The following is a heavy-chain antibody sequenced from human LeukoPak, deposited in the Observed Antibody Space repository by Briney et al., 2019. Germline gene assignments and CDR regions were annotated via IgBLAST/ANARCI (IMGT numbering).Heavy chain of an antibody. J-gene: IGHJ4*02. CDR1: GFTLSNHW. D-gene: IGHD6-13*01. CDR2: VNRDGSET. V-gene: IGHV3-7*03. CDR3: ATFTPAIAAAGINFDY. Sequence: GGSLRLSCAASGFTLSNHWVTWVRQVPGRGPEWVANVNRDGSETYYLDSVKGRFTISRDNSKNTLYLQMNSLRAEDTAVYYCATFTPAIAAAGINFDYWGQGTLVTVSS.